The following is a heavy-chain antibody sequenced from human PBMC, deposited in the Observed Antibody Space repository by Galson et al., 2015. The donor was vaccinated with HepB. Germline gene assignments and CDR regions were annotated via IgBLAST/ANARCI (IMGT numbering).Heavy chain of an antibody. CDR1: GFTFSSYG. Sequence: SLRLSCAASGFTFSSYGMHWVRQAPGKGLEWVAVIWYDGSNKYYTDSVKGRFTISRDNSKNTLYLQMNSLRGEDTAVYYCARDLRRGYWPSGAFDIWGQGTMVTVSS. V-gene: IGHV3-33*01. CDR2: IWYDGSNK. CDR3: ARDLRRGYWPSGAFDI. J-gene: IGHJ3*02. D-gene: IGHD3-3*01.